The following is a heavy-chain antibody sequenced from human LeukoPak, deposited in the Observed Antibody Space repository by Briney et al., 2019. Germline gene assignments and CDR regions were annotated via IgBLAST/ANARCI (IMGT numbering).Heavy chain of an antibody. CDR1: GFTFSSYA. V-gene: IGHV3-23*01. CDR2: ISGSGGST. CDR3: ANAIFSDFWSGYSSYYFDY. Sequence: GGSLRLSCAASGFTFSSYAMSWVRQAPGKGLEWVSAISGSGGSTYYADSVKGRFTISRDNSKNTLYLQMNSLRAEDTAVYYCANAIFSDFWSGYSSYYFDYWGQGTLVTVSS. D-gene: IGHD3-3*01. J-gene: IGHJ4*02.